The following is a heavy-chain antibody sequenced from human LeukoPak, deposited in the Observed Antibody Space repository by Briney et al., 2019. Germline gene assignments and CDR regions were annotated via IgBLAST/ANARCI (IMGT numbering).Heavy chain of an antibody. CDR1: GGSISSGGYY. V-gene: IGHV4-31*03. CDR3: ARTPADDFWSGYHDY. D-gene: IGHD3-3*01. Sequence: SETLSLTCTVSGGSISSGGYYWSWIRQHPGKGLEWIGYIYYSGSTYYNPSLKSRVTISVDTSKNQFSLKLSSVTAADTAVYYCARTPADDFWSGYHDYWGQGTLVTVSS. J-gene: IGHJ4*02. CDR2: IYYSGST.